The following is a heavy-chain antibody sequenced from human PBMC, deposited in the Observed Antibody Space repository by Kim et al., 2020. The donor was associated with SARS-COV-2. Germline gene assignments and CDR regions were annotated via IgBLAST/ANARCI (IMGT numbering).Heavy chain of an antibody. CDR1: GFVFSSYG. D-gene: IGHD2-21*02. CDR2: IWYDGTNK. J-gene: IGHJ2*01. V-gene: IGHV3-33*06. CDR3: AKGGYHDSSGNSHWYFDL. Sequence: GGSLRLSCAASGFVFSSYGMHWVRQAPGKGLEWVAVIWYDGTNKYYADSVKGRFTISRDNSKNTLYLQMNSLRAEDTAVYYCAKGGYHDSSGNSHWYFDLWGRGTLVTVSS.